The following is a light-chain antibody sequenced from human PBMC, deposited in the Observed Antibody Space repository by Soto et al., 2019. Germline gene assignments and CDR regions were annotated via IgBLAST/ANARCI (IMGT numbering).Light chain of an antibody. V-gene: IGLV1-44*01. Sequence: QSVLTQPPSASGTPGQRATISCSGTTSNIRINPVNWYQHLPGTAPKLLIFTNDQRPSGVPDRFSGSKSGTSASLAISGLQSDDEADYYCAAWDDSLNALVFGGGTKLTVL. CDR3: AAWDDSLNALV. J-gene: IGLJ2*01. CDR2: TND. CDR1: TSNIRINP.